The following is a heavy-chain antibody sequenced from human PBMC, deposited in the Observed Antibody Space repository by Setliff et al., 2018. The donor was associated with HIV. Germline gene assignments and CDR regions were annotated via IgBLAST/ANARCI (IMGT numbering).Heavy chain of an antibody. CDR1: GYTFTSYG. Sequence: ASVKVSCKASGYTFTSYGISWVRRATGQGLEWMGWMNPNSGVTGYALRFHDRVTMTRDTSISTAYLELRTLTSEDTAVYYCASGKGVGGVVITDGLDVWGKGTTVTVSS. J-gene: IGHJ6*04. CDR3: ASGKGVGGVVITDGLDV. V-gene: IGHV1-8*02. D-gene: IGHD3-10*01. CDR2: MNPNSGVT.